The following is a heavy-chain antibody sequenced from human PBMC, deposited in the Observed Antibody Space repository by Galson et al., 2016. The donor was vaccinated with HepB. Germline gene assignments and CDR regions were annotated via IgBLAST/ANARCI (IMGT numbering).Heavy chain of an antibody. J-gene: IGHJ6*02. Sequence: SVKVSCKASGYTFTSYYMHWVRQAPGQGLEWMGIINPSGGSTRYAQKFQGRVTMTRDTSTSTVYMELSSLRSADTAVYYCARGVRFGESPHYYGMDVWGQGTTVTVSS. V-gene: IGHV1-46*01. D-gene: IGHD3-10*01. CDR2: INPSGGST. CDR3: ARGVRFGESPHYYGMDV. CDR1: GYTFTSYY.